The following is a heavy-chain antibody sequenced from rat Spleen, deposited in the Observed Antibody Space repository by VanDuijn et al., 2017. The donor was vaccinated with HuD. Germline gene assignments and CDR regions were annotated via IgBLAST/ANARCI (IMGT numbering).Heavy chain of an antibody. J-gene: IGHJ4*01. CDR2: ISPSGGST. Sequence: EVQLVESGGGLVQPGRSLKLSCAASGFTFSNSYMAWVRQAPARGLEWVASISPSGGSTYYPDSVKGRFTISRDNAKSTLYLQMDSLRSEDTATYYCATETTGGVMDAWGQGASVTVSS. D-gene: IGHD4-1*01. CDR3: ATETTGGVMDA. CDR1: GFTFSNSY. V-gene: IGHV5-27*01.